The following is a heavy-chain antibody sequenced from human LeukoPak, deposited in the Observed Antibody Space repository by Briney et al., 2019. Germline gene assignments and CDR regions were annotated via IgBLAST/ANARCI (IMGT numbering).Heavy chain of an antibody. Sequence: SQTLSLTCTVSGGSISSGGYYWSWIRQHPGKGLEWIGYIYYSGSTYCNPSLKSRVTISADTSKNQFSLKLSSVTAADTAVYYCARARSAAGNFDYWGQGTLVTVSS. V-gene: IGHV4-31*03. J-gene: IGHJ4*02. CDR3: ARARSAAGNFDY. D-gene: IGHD6-13*01. CDR2: IYYSGST. CDR1: GGSISSGGYY.